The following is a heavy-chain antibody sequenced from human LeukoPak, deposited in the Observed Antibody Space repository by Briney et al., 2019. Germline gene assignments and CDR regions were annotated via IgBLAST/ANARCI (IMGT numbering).Heavy chain of an antibody. D-gene: IGHD3-9*01. V-gene: IGHV1-69*13. CDR1: GGTLISYA. CDR3: ARAEDQGRYFDWLPGFAS. Sequence: ASVKVSCKASGGTLISYAISWVRQAPGQGLEWMGGIIPIFGTANYAQKFQGRVTITADESTSTAYMELSSLRSEDTAVYYCARAEDQGRYFDWLPGFASWGQGTLVTVSS. CDR2: IIPIFGTA. J-gene: IGHJ5*01.